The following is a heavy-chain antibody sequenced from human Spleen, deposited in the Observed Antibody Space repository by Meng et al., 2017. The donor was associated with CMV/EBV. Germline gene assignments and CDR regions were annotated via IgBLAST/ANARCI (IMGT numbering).Heavy chain of an antibody. D-gene: IGHD4-23*01. CDR2: IYHSGSN. V-gene: IGHV4-38-2*02. Sequence: SETLSLTCTVSGYSISSGYYWGWIRQPPGKGLEWIGSIYHSGSNYYNPSIKSRVTISVDTSKNQFSLKLSSVTAADTAVYYCARVYGGNSGVFDYWGQGTLVTVSS. J-gene: IGHJ4*02. CDR1: GYSISSGYY. CDR3: ARVYGGNSGVFDY.